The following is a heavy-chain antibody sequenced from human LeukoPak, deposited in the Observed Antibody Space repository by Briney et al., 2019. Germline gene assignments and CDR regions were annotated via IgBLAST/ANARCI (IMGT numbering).Heavy chain of an antibody. J-gene: IGHJ4*02. D-gene: IGHD4-23*01. CDR2: ISYDGSNK. V-gene: IGHV3-30*04. CDR1: GFTFSSYA. CDR3: ARSTPYGGEIDY. Sequence: GRSLRLSCAASGFTFSSYAMHWVRQAPGKGLEWVAVISYDGSNKYYADSVKGRFTISRDNSKNTLYLQMNSLRAEDTAVYYCARSTPYGGEIDYWGQGTLVTVSS.